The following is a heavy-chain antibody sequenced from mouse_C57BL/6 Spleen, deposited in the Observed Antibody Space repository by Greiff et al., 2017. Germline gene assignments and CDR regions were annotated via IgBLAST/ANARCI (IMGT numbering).Heavy chain of an antibody. CDR3: ARSDYDGYFDV. Sequence: QVQLQQSGAELVKPGASVKISCKASGYAFSSYWMNWVKQRPGKGLEWIGQIYPGDGDTNYNGKFKGKATLTADKSSSTAYMQLSSLTSEDYSVYFGARSDYDGYFDVWGTGTTVTVSS. CDR2: IYPGDGDT. J-gene: IGHJ1*03. V-gene: IGHV1-80*01. D-gene: IGHD2-4*01. CDR1: GYAFSSYW.